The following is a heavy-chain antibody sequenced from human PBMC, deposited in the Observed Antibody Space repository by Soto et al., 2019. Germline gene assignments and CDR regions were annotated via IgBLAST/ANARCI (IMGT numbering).Heavy chain of an antibody. CDR3: ARGTPYHRNDDWFDT. Sequence: QVRLHESGPGLVKPSETLSLTCTVSGGSISDYYWNWIRQPPGKGLEWIGFIHYTGNTNYNPSLKCRVAISVATSKNQFSVKLTSVTAADTAVYYCARGTPYHRNDDWFDTWGQGTLVTVSS. V-gene: IGHV4-59*01. CDR2: IHYTGNT. CDR1: GGSISDYY. J-gene: IGHJ5*02.